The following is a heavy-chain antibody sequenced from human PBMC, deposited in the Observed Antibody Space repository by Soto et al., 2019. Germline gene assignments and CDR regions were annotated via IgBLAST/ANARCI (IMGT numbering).Heavy chain of an antibody. D-gene: IGHD1-1*01. V-gene: IGHV1-69*01. CDR2: IIPMLGTT. CDR3: ASELEGAFDV. Sequence: QVQLVQSGAEVKKPGSSVKVSCRTSGGTSYAVDWVRQAPGQGLEWMGGIIPMLGTTNYAENFQGRVTITADESASTAYMELISLRSDDTGVYYCASELEGAFDVWGQGTTVTVSA. J-gene: IGHJ3*01. CDR1: GGTSYA.